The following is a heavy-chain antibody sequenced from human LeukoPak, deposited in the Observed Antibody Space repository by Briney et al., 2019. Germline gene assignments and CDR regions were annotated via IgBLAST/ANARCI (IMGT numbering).Heavy chain of an antibody. CDR1: GFTFSNYW. Sequence: GSLRLSCAASGFTFSNYWMTWIRQPPGKGLEWIGEINHSGSTSYNPSLSSRVTISGDKSKHQFSLKLTSMTAADTGVYYCAIADYDISTGFQKMLDYWGQGSLVVVSS. D-gene: IGHD3-9*01. CDR3: AIADYDISTGFQKMLDY. V-gene: IGHV4-34*08. J-gene: IGHJ4*02. CDR2: INHSGST.